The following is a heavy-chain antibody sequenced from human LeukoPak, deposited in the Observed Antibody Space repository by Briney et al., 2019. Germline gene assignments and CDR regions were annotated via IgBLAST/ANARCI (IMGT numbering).Heavy chain of an antibody. CDR2: VYYSGST. D-gene: IGHD3-22*01. CDR3: AGTAHYDSSVDY. V-gene: IGHV4-31*03. CDR1: GGSISSGGYY. J-gene: IGHJ4*02. Sequence: PSETLSLTCTVSGGSISSGGYYWSWIRQHPGKGLEWIGYVYYSGSTYYNPSLKSRVTISVDTSKNQFSLKLSSVTAADTAVYYCAGTAHYDSSVDYWGQGTLVTVSS.